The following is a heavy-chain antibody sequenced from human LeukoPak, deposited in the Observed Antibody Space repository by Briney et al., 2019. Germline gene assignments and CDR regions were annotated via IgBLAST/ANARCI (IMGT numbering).Heavy chain of an antibody. D-gene: IGHD2-21*02. V-gene: IGHV4-61*02. CDR2: IYTSGST. J-gene: IGHJ6*03. CDR3: ARAGDYHYYYYMDV. Sequence: PSETLSLTCTVSGGSISSGSYYWSWIRQPAGKGLEWIGRIYTSGSTNYNPSLKSRVTISVDTSKNQFSLKLSSVTAADTAVYYCARAGDYHYYYYMDVWGKGTTVTISS. CDR1: GGSISSGSYY.